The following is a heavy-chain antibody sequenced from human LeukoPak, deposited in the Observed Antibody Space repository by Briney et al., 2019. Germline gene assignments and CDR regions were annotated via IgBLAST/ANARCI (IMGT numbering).Heavy chain of an antibody. CDR3: ARYHDFWSSYSNWFDP. CDR2: IYYSGST. D-gene: IGHD3-3*01. V-gene: IGHV4-59*01. J-gene: IGHJ5*02. Sequence: SETLSLTCTVSGGSISSYYWSWIRQPPGKGLEWSGYIYYSGSTNYNPSLKSRVTISVDTSKNQFSLKLSSVTAADTAVYYCARYHDFWSSYSNWFDPWGQGTLVTVSS. CDR1: GGSISSYY.